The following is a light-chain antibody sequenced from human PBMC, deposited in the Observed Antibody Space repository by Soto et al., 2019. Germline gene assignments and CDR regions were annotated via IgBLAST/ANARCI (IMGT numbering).Light chain of an antibody. J-gene: IGKJ5*01. CDR2: DAS. V-gene: IGKV3-11*01. Sequence: EIVLTQSPATLSLSPGERSTLSCRASHSVSSNLAWYQQRPGQAPRLLIYDASNRATGIPARFSGSGSGTDFTLTISSLEPEDFAVYYCQQRSNWPTFGQGTRLEI. CDR1: HSVSSN. CDR3: QQRSNWPT.